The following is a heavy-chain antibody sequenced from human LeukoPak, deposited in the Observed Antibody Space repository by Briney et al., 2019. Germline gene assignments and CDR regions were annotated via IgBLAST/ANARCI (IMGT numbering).Heavy chain of an antibody. CDR2: INSDGSSA. CDR3: AREYYDSSDYPRQHYFDY. Sequence: GGSLRLSCAVSGFTLRTYWMHWVRQAPGKGLAWVSRINSDGSSATYADSVKGRFTFSRDNAKNTLYLQMNSLRADDTAVYYCAREYYDSSDYPRQHYFDYWGQGTLVTVSS. V-gene: IGHV3-74*01. D-gene: IGHD3-22*01. CDR1: GFTLRTYW. J-gene: IGHJ4*02.